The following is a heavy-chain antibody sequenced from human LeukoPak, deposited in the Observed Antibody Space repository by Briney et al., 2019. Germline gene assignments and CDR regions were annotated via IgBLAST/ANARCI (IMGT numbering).Heavy chain of an antibody. CDR2: IYSGGGT. CDR3: ARDQGDGSGFRFDY. V-gene: IGHV3-66*01. J-gene: IGHJ4*02. CDR1: AFTASSNH. D-gene: IGHD3-10*01. Sequence: VGSLRLSCAASAFTASSNHMSCVRQAPGERLEWVSLIYSGGGTYYANSMKGRFTISRDNSKNALYLQMNSLRAEDTAVYYCARDQGDGSGFRFDYWGQGTRVTVSS.